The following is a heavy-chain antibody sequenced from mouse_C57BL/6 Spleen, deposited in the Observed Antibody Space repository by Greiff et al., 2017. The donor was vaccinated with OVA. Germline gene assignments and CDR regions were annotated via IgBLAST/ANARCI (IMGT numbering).Heavy chain of an antibody. CDR3: ARDYCGSSWYFDV. CDR1: GFTFSSYA. CDR2: ISDGGSYT. D-gene: IGHD1-1*01. V-gene: IGHV5-4*01. Sequence: EVQLVESGGGLVKPGGSLKLSCAASGFTFSSYAMSWVCQTPEKRLEWVATISDGGSYTYYPDNVKGRFTISRDNAKNNLYLQMSHLKSEDTAMYYCARDYCGSSWYFDVWGTGTTVTVSS. J-gene: IGHJ1*03.